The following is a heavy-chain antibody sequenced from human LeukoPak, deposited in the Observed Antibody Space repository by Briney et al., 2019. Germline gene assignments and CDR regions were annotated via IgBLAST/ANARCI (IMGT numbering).Heavy chain of an antibody. J-gene: IGHJ4*02. D-gene: IGHD6-13*01. V-gene: IGHV3-23*01. Sequence: GGSLRLSCAVSGITLSNYGMSWVRQAPGKGLEWVSALSDSGVSTYYADSVKGRFTISRDNSKNTLYLQMNSLRAEDTAAYFCAKDRSSSSFDYWGQGILVTVSS. CDR1: GITLSNYG. CDR3: AKDRSSSSFDY. CDR2: LSDSGVST.